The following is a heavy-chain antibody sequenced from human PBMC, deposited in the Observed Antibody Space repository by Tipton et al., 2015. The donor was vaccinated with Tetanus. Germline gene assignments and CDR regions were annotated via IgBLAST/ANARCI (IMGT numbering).Heavy chain of an antibody. CDR2: IWYDGNNK. Sequence: SLRLSCAASGFTFNSYAMHWVRHIPGKGLEWVAVIWYDGNNKYYADSVKGRFTISRDNSKNIMYLQMNNLRVEDTAVYYCVRDGGSSGWLAYWGQGTLVTVSS. D-gene: IGHD6-19*01. CDR1: GFTFNSYA. V-gene: IGHV3-33*01. J-gene: IGHJ4*02. CDR3: VRDGGSSGWLAY.